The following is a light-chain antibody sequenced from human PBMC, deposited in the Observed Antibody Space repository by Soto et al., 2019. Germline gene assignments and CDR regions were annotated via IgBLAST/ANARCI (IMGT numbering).Light chain of an antibody. J-gene: IGLJ2*01. CDR2: DVS. CDR3: SSYTSSSPLL. Sequence: QSALTQPASVSGSPGQSITFSCTGTSNDIGGYNYVSWYQQHPGKAPKLMIFDVSNRPSGVSYRFSGSKSGNTASLTISGLHAEDEADYYCSSYTSSSPLLFGGGTKLTVL. V-gene: IGLV2-14*01. CDR1: SNDIGGYNY.